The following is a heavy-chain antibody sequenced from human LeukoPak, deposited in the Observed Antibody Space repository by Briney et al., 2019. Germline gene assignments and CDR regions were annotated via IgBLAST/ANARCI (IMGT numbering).Heavy chain of an antibody. D-gene: IGHD6-13*01. CDR2: ISSSSSYI. CDR3: ARQGDSSSWPYYYYYYYMDV. CDR1: GFTFSSYS. V-gene: IGHV3-21*01. Sequence: PGGSLRLSCAASGFTFSSYSMNWVRQAPGKGLEWVSSISSSSSYIYYADSVKGRFTISRDNAKNSLYLQMNSLRAEDTAVYYCARQGDSSSWPYYYYYYYMDVWGKGTTVTISS. J-gene: IGHJ6*03.